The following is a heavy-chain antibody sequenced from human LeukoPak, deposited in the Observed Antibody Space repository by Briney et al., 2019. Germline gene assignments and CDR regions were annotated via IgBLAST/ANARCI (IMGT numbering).Heavy chain of an antibody. J-gene: IGHJ6*04. Sequence: PGGSLRLSCAASGFTFSSYAMSWVRQAPGKGLEWVSAISGSGGSTYYADTVKGRFTISRDNSKNTLYVQMNSLRAEDTAVYYCAKDRITVFGVVPDVWGKGTTVIVSS. CDR1: GFTFSSYA. CDR3: AKDRITVFGVVPDV. CDR2: ISGSGGST. V-gene: IGHV3-23*01. D-gene: IGHD3-3*01.